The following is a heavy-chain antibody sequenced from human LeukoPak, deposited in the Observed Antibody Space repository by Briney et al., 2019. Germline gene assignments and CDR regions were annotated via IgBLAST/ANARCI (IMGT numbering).Heavy chain of an antibody. CDR3: ARENSGSYYYGMDV. V-gene: IGHV3-30-3*01. J-gene: IGHJ6*02. Sequence: PGGSLRLSCAASGFTFSSYAMHWVRQAPGKGLEWVAVISYDGSNKYYADSVKGRFTISRDNSKNTLYLQMNSLRAEDTAVYYCARENSGSYYYGMDVWGQGTTVTVSS. CDR1: GFTFSSYA. CDR2: ISYDGSNK. D-gene: IGHD1-26*01.